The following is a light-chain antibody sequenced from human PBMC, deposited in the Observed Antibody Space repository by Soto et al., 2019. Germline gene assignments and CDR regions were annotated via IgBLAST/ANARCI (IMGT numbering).Light chain of an antibody. Sequence: EIVLTTSPGTLSLSTGDRANLSCRASQSVSSSSLAWYQQKPGQAPRLLIYGASSRATGIPDRFSGSESGTDFTLTISRLEPEDFAVFYCQQYGSSPWTVGQGTKVDI. CDR1: QSVSSSS. V-gene: IGKV3-20*01. CDR2: GAS. J-gene: IGKJ1*01. CDR3: QQYGSSPWT.